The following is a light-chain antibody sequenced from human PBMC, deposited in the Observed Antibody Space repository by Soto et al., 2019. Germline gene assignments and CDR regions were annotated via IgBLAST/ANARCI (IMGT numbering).Light chain of an antibody. CDR1: QSVRSN. V-gene: IGKV3D-15*01. CDR3: QKYNDWPPWT. Sequence: EVVMTQSPATLSVSSGERVTLSCRASQSVRSNLAWYQQKPGQAPRLLIYDSSNRATGIPDRFSGSGSGTEFTLTISRLQSEDFAVYYCQKYNDWPPWTFGQGTKVDI. CDR2: DSS. J-gene: IGKJ1*01.